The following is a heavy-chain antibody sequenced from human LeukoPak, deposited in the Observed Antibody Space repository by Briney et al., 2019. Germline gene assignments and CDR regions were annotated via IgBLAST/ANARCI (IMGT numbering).Heavy chain of an antibody. CDR1: GGTFSSYA. D-gene: IGHD3-9*01. Sequence: SVKVSCKASGGTFSSYAISWVRQAPGQGLEWMGGIIPIFGTANYAQKFQGRVTMTEDTSTDTAYMELSSLRSEDTAVYYCATSYYDILTGYRPLAYWGQGTLVTVSS. J-gene: IGHJ4*02. CDR3: ATSYYDILTGYRPLAY. V-gene: IGHV1-69*06. CDR2: IIPIFGTA.